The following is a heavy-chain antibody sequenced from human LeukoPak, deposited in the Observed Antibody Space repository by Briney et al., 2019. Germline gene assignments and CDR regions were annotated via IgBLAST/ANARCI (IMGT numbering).Heavy chain of an antibody. CDR3: TVPAAHYDAFDI. D-gene: IGHD2-2*01. J-gene: IGHJ3*02. Sequence: SVKVSCKASGGTFSSYAISWVRQPPGQGLEWMGGIIPIFGTANYAQKFQGGVTITADESTSTAYMELSSLRSEDTAVYYCTVPAAHYDAFDIWGQGTMVTASS. V-gene: IGHV1-69*01. CDR1: GGTFSSYA. CDR2: IIPIFGTA.